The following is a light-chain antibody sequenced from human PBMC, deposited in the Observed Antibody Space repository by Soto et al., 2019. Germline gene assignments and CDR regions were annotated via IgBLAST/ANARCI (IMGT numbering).Light chain of an antibody. CDR2: GAS. Sequence: DIVMTQSPATLSVSPGERATLSCRASQSVSSNLAWYQQKPGQAPRLLIYGASTRATGIPARFSGSGSGTEFTLTISSLQSEDFAVYYCQQYNNWPQTFGQGTNVAIK. CDR1: QSVSSN. J-gene: IGKJ1*01. CDR3: QQYNNWPQT. V-gene: IGKV3-15*01.